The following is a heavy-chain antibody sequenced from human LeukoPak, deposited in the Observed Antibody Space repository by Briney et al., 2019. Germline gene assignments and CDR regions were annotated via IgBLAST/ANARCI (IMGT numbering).Heavy chain of an antibody. CDR2: INPSGGST. CDR1: GYTFTSYY. D-gene: IGHD3-3*01. CDR3: ARDNAVYYDFWSGYYTPGYYYYYGMDV. V-gene: IGHV1-46*01. Sequence: ASVKVSCKASGYTFTSYYMHWVRQAPGQGLEWMGIINPSGGSTSYAQKFQGRVTMTRDTSTSTVYMELSSLRSEDTAVYYCARDNAVYYDFWSGYYTPGYYYYYGMDVWGQGTTVIVSS. J-gene: IGHJ6*02.